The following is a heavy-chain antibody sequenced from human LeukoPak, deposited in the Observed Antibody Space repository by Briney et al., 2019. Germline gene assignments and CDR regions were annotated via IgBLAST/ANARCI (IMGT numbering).Heavy chain of an antibody. CDR2: ISAYNGSK. CDR3: ARVPGSSGYVYYFDY. D-gene: IGHD3-22*01. Sequence: ASVTLSFTASGYTFTIYGISWVRQPPAQGQGWMGCISAYNGSKTYAQTPQDRVTTTTDTSASTAYIGVRSLRSDDTAVYYWARVPGSSGYVYYFDYWGQGTLVTVSS. V-gene: IGHV1-18*01. CDR1: GYTFTIYG. J-gene: IGHJ4*02.